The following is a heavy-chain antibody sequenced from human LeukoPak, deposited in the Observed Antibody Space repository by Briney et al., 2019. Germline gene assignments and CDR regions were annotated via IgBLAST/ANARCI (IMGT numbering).Heavy chain of an antibody. V-gene: IGHV1-69*06. CDR1: GGTFSSYA. J-gene: IGHJ4*02. CDR3: ARPNSSSQPFAPFDY. D-gene: IGHD6-13*01. Sequence: ASVKVSCKASGGTFSSYAISWVRQAPGQGLEWMGGIIPIFGTANYAQKFQGRVTITADKSTSTAYMELSSLRSEDTAVHYCARPNSSSQPFAPFDYWGQGTLVTVSS. CDR2: IIPIFGTA.